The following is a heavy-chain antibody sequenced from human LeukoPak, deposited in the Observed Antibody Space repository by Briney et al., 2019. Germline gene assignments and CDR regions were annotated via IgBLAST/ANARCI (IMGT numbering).Heavy chain of an antibody. CDR1: GGSISSYY. Sequence: SETLPLTCTGSGGSISSYYWSWIRPPPGQGLEWIGYIYYSGSTNYNPSLKSRVPTSVDTSKNQISLKLSSVTAADTAVYYWARGPSGQWLVLKPWGQGTLVTVSS. CDR3: ARGPSGQWLVLKP. V-gene: IGHV4-59*12. CDR2: IYYSGST. D-gene: IGHD6-19*01. J-gene: IGHJ5*02.